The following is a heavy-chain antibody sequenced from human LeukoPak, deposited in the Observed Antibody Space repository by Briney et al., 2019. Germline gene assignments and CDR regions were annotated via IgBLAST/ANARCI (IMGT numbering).Heavy chain of an antibody. J-gene: IGHJ4*02. CDR1: GFTFSSYA. CDR2: ISSNGGST. V-gene: IGHV3-64*01. D-gene: IGHD2-2*02. CDR3: ARVTVGCSSTSCNTFDY. Sequence: GGSLRLSCAASGFTFSSYAMHWVRQAPGKGLEYVSAISSNGGSTYYANSVKGRFTISRDNSKNTLYLQMGSLRAEDMAVYYCARVTVGCSSTSCNTFDYWGQGTLVTVSS.